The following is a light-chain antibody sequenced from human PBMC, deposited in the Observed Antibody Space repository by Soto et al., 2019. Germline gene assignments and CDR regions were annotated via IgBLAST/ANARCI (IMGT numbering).Light chain of an antibody. V-gene: IGKV1-5*01. CDR1: QSISNR. J-gene: IGKJ1*01. Sequence: DIQMTQSPSTLSASVGDRVTITCRASQSISNRLAWYQQKAGKAPKVLIYDASSLESGVPSRFSGSGSGTEFILTISSLQPDDVATYWCQHYGGMWAFGQGTKVEVK. CDR2: DAS. CDR3: QHYGGMWA.